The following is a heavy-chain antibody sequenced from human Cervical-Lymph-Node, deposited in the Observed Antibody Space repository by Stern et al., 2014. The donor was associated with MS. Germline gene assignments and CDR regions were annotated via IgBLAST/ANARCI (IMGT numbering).Heavy chain of an antibody. J-gene: IGHJ4*02. CDR1: GGSISSHNW. CDR3: AESKGAAALDF. D-gene: IGHD6-13*01. Sequence: QLQLQESGPGLVKPSGTLSLTCAVSGGSISSHNWWSWVRQPPGKGLEWIGEIHPSGSPHYSPSLKSRVTISVDESKTQFSLKVSSVTAADTAVYYCAESKGAAALDFWGQGYLVTVSS. V-gene: IGHV4-4*02. CDR2: IHPSGSP.